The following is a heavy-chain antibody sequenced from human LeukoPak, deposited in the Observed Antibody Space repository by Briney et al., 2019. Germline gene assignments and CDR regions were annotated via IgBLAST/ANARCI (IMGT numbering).Heavy chain of an antibody. V-gene: IGHV1-2*02. Sequence: AASVKVSCKAYGYTLSNYYMHWVRQAPGQGLEWIGWINPNRPATNYAVKFNDRVIMTSDTSTNTAYMELNRLTSDDTAVYYCARWRYTNYFFDYWGQGALVTVSS. CDR1: GYTLSNYY. D-gene: IGHD4-11*01. CDR2: INPNRPAT. J-gene: IGHJ4*02. CDR3: ARWRYTNYFFDY.